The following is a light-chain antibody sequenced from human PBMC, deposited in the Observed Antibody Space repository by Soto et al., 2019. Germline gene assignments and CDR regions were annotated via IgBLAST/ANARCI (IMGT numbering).Light chain of an antibody. CDR3: QQRSNWLT. J-gene: IGKJ4*01. V-gene: IGKV3-11*01. CDR2: DAS. Sequence: EIVLTQSPATLSLSPGERTTLSCRASQSVSSYLAWYQQKPGQAPRLLIYDASNRATGIPARFSGSGSGTDFTLTSSSLEPEDFAVYYYQQRSNWLTFGGGTKVEGK. CDR1: QSVSSY.